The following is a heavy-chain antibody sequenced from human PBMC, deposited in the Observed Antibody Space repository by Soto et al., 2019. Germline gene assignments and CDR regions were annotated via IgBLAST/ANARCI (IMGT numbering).Heavy chain of an antibody. D-gene: IGHD6-25*01. CDR2: IYYSGST. Sequence: HVQVQESGPGLVKPSETLSLTCTVSGGSINNYYWSWIRQPPGKGLEWIAYIYYSGSTNYNPSFKSRVIVSVDTSRNQFSLKLSSLTVADTAVYYCARWHSSSGYYGMDVWGQGTTVTVSS. J-gene: IGHJ6*02. CDR1: GGSINNYY. CDR3: ARWHSSSGYYGMDV. V-gene: IGHV4-59*12.